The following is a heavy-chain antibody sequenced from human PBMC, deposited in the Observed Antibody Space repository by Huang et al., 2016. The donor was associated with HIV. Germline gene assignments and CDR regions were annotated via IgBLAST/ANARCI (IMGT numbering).Heavy chain of an antibody. CDR3: ASASIAARRWFDP. Sequence: QVQLQESGPGLVKPSETLSLTCTVSGGSMSSYYWSWIRQPPGKGLEWIGYIYYIGSTNNNPSLKSRVTISVDTSKNQFSLRLRSVTAADTAVYYCASASIAARRWFDPWGQGSLVTVSS. CDR1: GGSMSSYY. D-gene: IGHD6-6*01. J-gene: IGHJ5*02. V-gene: IGHV4-59*01. CDR2: IYYIGST.